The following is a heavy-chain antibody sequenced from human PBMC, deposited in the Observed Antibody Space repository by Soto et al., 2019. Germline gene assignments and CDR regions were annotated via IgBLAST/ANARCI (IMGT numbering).Heavy chain of an antibody. Sequence: PSETLSLTCTVSGDSIISSDFYWGWVRQPPGKGLEWIGSIFYLGSSYYNPSLKSRVTMSVDTSKNQFSLRLRSVTAADTALYFCARHSLALRKNNWFDPCGQGIMVTAPQ. CDR3: ARHSLALRKNNWFDP. J-gene: IGHJ5*02. CDR2: IFYLGSS. D-gene: IGHD3-3*02. V-gene: IGHV4-39*01. CDR1: GDSIISSDFY.